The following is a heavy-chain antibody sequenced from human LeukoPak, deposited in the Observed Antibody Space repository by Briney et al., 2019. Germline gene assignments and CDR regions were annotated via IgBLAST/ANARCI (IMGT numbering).Heavy chain of an antibody. CDR3: ARVPAAIPWYYYYGMDV. Sequence: SETLSLTCVVSGDSVSGYYWGWIRQPPGRGLEWIGYVYYSGSTYYNPSLKSRVTISVDTSKNQFSLKLSSVTAADTAVYYCARVPAAIPWYYYYGMDVWGQGTTVTVSS. J-gene: IGHJ6*02. CDR1: GDSVSGYY. D-gene: IGHD2-2*02. CDR2: VYYSGST. V-gene: IGHV4-59*02.